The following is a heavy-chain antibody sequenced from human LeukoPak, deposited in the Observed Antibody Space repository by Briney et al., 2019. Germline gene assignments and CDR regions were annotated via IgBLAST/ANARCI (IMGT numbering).Heavy chain of an antibody. CDR1: GFTFSSYW. V-gene: IGHV3-7*03. J-gene: IGHJ4*02. Sequence: PGGSLRLPCAASGFTFSSYWMSWVRQAPGKGLEWVANIKQDGSEKYYVDSVKGRFTISRDNAKNSLYLQMNSLRAEDTAVYYCARDGGYCSGGSCYTEPSFDYWGQGTLVTVSS. CDR3: ARDGGYCSGGSCYTEPSFDY. D-gene: IGHD2-15*01. CDR2: IKQDGSEK.